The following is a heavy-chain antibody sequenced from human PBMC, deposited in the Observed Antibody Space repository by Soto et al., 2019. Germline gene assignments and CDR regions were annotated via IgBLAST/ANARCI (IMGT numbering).Heavy chain of an antibody. J-gene: IGHJ4*02. CDR3: TTRIGYTYGYGLLRPSY. Sequence: GVLRLSCVASGFTFSNYGMHWVRQAPGKGLEWVAVIWYDGSKKYYADSVKGRFTIARDNSKNTLFLQMNGLRAEDTAVYYCTTRIGYTYGYGLLRPSYWGQGTLVTVSS. CDR1: GFTFSNYG. CDR2: IWYDGSKK. V-gene: IGHV3-33*01. D-gene: IGHD5-18*01.